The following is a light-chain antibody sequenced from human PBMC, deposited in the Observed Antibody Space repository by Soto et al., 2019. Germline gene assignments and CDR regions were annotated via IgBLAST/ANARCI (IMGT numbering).Light chain of an antibody. CDR3: QQYSSSPPAIT. J-gene: IGKJ5*01. V-gene: IGKV3-20*01. Sequence: AGARTPLSWRSLQSVSNNLAWYQQKPGQAPRLLIHGASNRATGIPDRFSGSGSGTDFTLTISRLEPEDFAVYYCQQYSSSPPAITVGQGTRLEI. CDR2: GAS. CDR1: QSVSNN.